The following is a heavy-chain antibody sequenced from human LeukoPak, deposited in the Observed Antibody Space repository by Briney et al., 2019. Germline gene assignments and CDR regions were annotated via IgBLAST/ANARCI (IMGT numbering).Heavy chain of an antibody. CDR2: IKRKTDGGIT. V-gene: IGHV3-15*01. CDR3: TTDLKVDYDILTGYYLNDY. D-gene: IGHD3-9*01. CDR1: GFTFSNAW. J-gene: IGHJ4*02. Sequence: GGSLRLSCVASGFTFSNAWMSWVRQAPGKGLEGVGRIKRKTDGGITDYAAPVKGRFTISRDDSKNTLYLQMNSLKTEDTAVNYCTTDLKVDYDILTGYYLNDYWGQGTLVTVSS.